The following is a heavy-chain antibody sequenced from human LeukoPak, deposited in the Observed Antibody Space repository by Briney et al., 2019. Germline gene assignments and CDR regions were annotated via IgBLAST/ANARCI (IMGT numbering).Heavy chain of an antibody. CDR1: GFTFSSYS. Sequence: PGGSLRLSCAASGFTFSSYSMNWVRQAPGKGLEWVSSISSSSSYIYYADSVKGRFTISRDNAKNSLYLQMNSLRAEDTAVHYCARGSGIAAAVVWGQGTLVTVSS. D-gene: IGHD6-13*01. CDR2: ISSSSSYI. J-gene: IGHJ4*02. CDR3: ARGSGIAAAVV. V-gene: IGHV3-21*01.